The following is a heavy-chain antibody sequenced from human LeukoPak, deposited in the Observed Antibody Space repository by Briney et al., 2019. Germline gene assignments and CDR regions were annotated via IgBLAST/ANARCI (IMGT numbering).Heavy chain of an antibody. D-gene: IGHD2-15*01. CDR2: IYYSGST. CDR1: GGSISSYY. J-gene: IGHJ3*02. Sequence: SETLSLTCTVSGGSISSYYWSWIRQPPGKGLEWIGYIYYSGSTNYNPSLKSRVTISVDTSKNQFSLKLSSVTAADTAVYYCARTTPDIVVVVAAPGGAFDIWGQGTMVTASS. CDR3: ARTTPDIVVVVAAPGGAFDI. V-gene: IGHV4-59*08.